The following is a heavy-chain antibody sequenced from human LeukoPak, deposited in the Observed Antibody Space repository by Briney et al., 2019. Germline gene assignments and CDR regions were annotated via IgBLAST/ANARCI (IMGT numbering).Heavy chain of an antibody. D-gene: IGHD3-10*01. CDR1: GGSISSGDFP. J-gene: IGHJ4*02. Sequence: PSQTLSLTCAVSGGSISSGDFPWSWIRQPPGKGLEWIGYIFHTVHTSYNPSLKSRVTISVDMSKNQLSLRLTSVTAADTAVYYCARGFYGAGSHFDYWGQGTLVTVSS. V-gene: IGHV4-30-2*01. CDR3: ARGFYGAGSHFDY. CDR2: IFHTVHT.